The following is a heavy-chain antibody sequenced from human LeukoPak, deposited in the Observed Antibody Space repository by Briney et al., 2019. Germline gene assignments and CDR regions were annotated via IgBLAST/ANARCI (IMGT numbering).Heavy chain of an antibody. D-gene: IGHD3-16*02. V-gene: IGHV3-30*18. J-gene: IGHJ4*02. CDR2: ISYDGSNK. CDR1: GFTFSSYG. Sequence: GGSLRLSCAASGFTFSSYGMHWVRQAPGKGLEWVAVISYDGSNKYYADSVKGRFTISRDNSKNTLYLQMNSLRAEDTAVYYCAKDLGGGYDYVWGSYRPLDYWGQGTLVTVSS. CDR3: AKDLGGGYDYVWGSYRPLDY.